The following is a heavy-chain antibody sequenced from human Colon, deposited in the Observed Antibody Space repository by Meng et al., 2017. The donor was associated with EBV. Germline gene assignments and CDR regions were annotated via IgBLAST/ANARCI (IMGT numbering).Heavy chain of an antibody. V-gene: IGHV3-23*04. CDR3: ADPGGVDIITTH. CDR1: GFSFSSYA. J-gene: IGHJ4*02. D-gene: IGHD3-3*01. Sequence: EGRRVESGGGLLQRGGSLGLSCAASGFSFSSYAMSWVRQAPGKGLEWVSTIYGDSSGTFFADSVKGRFTISRDNSKNTLYLQMNSLRPDDTAVYYCADPGGVDIITTHWGQGTLVTVSS. CDR2: IYGDSSGT.